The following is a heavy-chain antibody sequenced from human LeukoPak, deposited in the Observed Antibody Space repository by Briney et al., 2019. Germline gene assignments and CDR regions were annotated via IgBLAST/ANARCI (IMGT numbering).Heavy chain of an antibody. CDR1: GFTFRSCA. CDR2: ISGSGGST. Sequence: PGGSLRLSCAASGFTFRSCAMSWVRQAPGKGLEGVSAISGSGGSTYYADSVKGRFTISRDNSKNTLYLQMNSLRAEDTAVYYCAKDSPYYDILTGYYPYPDAFEIWGQGTMVTVSS. J-gene: IGHJ3*02. CDR3: AKDSPYYDILTGYYPYPDAFEI. D-gene: IGHD3-9*01. V-gene: IGHV3-23*01.